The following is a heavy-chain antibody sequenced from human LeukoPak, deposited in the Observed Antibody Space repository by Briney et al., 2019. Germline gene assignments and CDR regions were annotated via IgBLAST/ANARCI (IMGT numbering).Heavy chain of an antibody. J-gene: IGHJ4*02. Sequence: SETLSLTCTVSGGSISGYYWSWIRQPPGKGLEWIGYIRYSGNTNYNPSLKSRVTISVDTSKNQFSLNLSSVTAADTAVYYCARVLQGSNKFFDYWGQGTLVTVSS. D-gene: IGHD6-13*01. V-gene: IGHV4-59*01. CDR3: ARVLQGSNKFFDY. CDR1: GGSISGYY. CDR2: IRYSGNT.